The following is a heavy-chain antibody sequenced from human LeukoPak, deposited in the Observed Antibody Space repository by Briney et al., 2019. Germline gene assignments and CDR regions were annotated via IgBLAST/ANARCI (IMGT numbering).Heavy chain of an antibody. CDR2: MNPNSGST. D-gene: IGHD2-2*01. Sequence: ASVKVSCKASGYTFISYDINWLRQATGQGPEWMGWMNPNSGSTGYAQKFQGRVTLTRNTSITTAYMELSSLKSDDTAVYYCASAHCSGSSCFWGAFEFWGQGTMVTVSS. CDR3: ASAHCSGSSCFWGAFEF. J-gene: IGHJ3*01. V-gene: IGHV1-8*03. CDR1: GYTFISYD.